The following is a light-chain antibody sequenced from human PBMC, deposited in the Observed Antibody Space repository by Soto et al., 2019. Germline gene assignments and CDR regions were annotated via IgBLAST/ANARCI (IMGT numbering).Light chain of an antibody. CDR2: DAS. V-gene: IGKV3-11*01. CDR1: QSVGSY. Sequence: EIVLTQSPATLSLSPGERATLSCRASQSVGSYLAWYQQKPGQAPRLLIYDASNRATDIPARFSGSGSGTDFTLTISSLEPEDFAVYYCQQRSNWAYTFGQGTNLEIK. CDR3: QQRSNWAYT. J-gene: IGKJ2*01.